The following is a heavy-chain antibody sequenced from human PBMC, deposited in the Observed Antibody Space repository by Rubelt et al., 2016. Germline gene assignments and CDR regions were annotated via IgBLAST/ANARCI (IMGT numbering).Heavy chain of an antibody. CDR1: GGSFSGYY. J-gene: IGHJ6*02. Sequence: QVQLQQWGAGLLKPSETLSLTCAVYGGSFSGYYWSWIRQPPGKGLEWIGEINHSGSTNYNPSLKSRVTISVGTSKDQFSLTLGSVTAADTAVYYWARGRRGSSSWLGRDYYGMDVWGQGTTVTVSS. CDR3: ARGRRGSSSWLGRDYYGMDV. D-gene: IGHD6-13*01. V-gene: IGHV4-34*01. CDR2: INHSGST.